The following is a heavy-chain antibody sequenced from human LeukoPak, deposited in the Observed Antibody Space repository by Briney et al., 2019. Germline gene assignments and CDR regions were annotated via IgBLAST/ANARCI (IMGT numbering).Heavy chain of an antibody. D-gene: IGHD1-26*01. V-gene: IGHV3-48*03. Sequence: GGSLRLSCAASGFTFGTYEMNWVRQAPGRGLEWVSYISSSGSATYYADSVKGRFTVFRDNTKNSLYLQMNSLTAEDTAVYYCARKISGSYYENTDYWGQGALVTVSS. CDR1: GFTFGTYE. CDR2: ISSSGSAT. J-gene: IGHJ4*02. CDR3: ARKISGSYYENTDY.